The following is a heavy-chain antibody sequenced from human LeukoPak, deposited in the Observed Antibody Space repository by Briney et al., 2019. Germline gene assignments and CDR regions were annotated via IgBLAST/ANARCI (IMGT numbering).Heavy chain of an antibody. V-gene: IGHV3-23*01. J-gene: IGHJ4*02. Sequence: PGGSLRLSCAASGFSFSMYSMSWIRQAPGKGLEWVSVISDNGAVTFYGDSVKGRFTISRDNSKNTPYLQMGSLRAEDMAVYYCARGCSGGSCYVDYWGQGTLVTVSS. CDR2: ISDNGAVT. CDR1: GFSFSMYS. D-gene: IGHD2-15*01. CDR3: ARGCSGGSCYVDY.